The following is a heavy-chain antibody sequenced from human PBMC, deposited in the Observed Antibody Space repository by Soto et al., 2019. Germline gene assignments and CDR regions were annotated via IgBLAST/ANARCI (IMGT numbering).Heavy chain of an antibody. CDR3: ARDSDCSGGSCYSDWFDP. Sequence: QVQLVQSGAEVKKPGSSVKVSCKASGGTFSSYAISWVRQAPGQGLEWMGGIIPIFGTANYAQKFQGRVTITADESTSTAYMELSSLRSEDTAVYYRARDSDCSGGSCYSDWFDPWGQGTLVTVSS. CDR1: GGTFSSYA. CDR2: IIPIFGTA. V-gene: IGHV1-69*01. D-gene: IGHD2-15*01. J-gene: IGHJ5*02.